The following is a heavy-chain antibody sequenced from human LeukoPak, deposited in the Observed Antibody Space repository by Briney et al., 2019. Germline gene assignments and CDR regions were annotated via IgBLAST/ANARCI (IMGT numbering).Heavy chain of an antibody. CDR1: GFSLSTSGVG. CDR2: IYWNDDK. V-gene: IGHV2-5*01. Sequence: SGPTLVNPTQTLTLTCTFSGFSLSTSGVGVGWIRQPPGKALEWLALIYWNDDKRYSPSLKSRLTITKDTSKNQVVLTMTNMGPVDTATYYCVHSYGSGSPFDYWGQGTLVTVSS. D-gene: IGHD3-10*01. J-gene: IGHJ4*02. CDR3: VHSYGSGSPFDY.